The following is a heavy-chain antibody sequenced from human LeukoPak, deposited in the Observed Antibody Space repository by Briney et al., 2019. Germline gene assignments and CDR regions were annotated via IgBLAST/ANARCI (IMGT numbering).Heavy chain of an antibody. CDR3: AKGRQGLRFLEWLLYY. CDR2: IGQDGTTK. J-gene: IGHJ4*02. D-gene: IGHD3-3*01. CDR1: GFSFSNSG. V-gene: IGHV3-30*02. Sequence: GGSLRLSRAASGFSFSNSGMHWVRQAPGKGLEWGAFIGQDGTTKYYVDSVKGRFTISRDNSKNTLYLQINSLRAEDTAVYYCAKGRQGLRFLEWLLYYWGQGTLVTVSS.